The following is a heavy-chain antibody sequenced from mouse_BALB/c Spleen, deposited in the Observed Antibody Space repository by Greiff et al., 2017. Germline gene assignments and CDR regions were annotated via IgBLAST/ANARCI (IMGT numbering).Heavy chain of an antibody. Sequence: EVKVVESRGGLVQPGGSRKLSCAASGFTFSSFGMHWVRQAPEKGLEWVAYISSGSSTIYYADTVKGRFTISRDNPKNTLFLQMTSLRSEDTAMYYCARWGYDGFDYWGQGTTLTVSS. CDR2: ISSGSSTI. D-gene: IGHD2-2*01. J-gene: IGHJ2*01. CDR1: GFTFSSFG. V-gene: IGHV5-17*02. CDR3: ARWGYDGFDY.